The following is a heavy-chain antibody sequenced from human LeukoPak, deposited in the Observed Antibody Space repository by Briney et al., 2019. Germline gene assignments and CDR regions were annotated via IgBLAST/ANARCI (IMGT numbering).Heavy chain of an antibody. Sequence: SVKVSCKASGGTFSSYAISWVRQAPGQGLEWMGGIIPIFGTANYAQKFQGRVTMTEDTSTDTAYMELSSLRSEDTAVYYCATGGRGATTQYYFDYWGQGTLVTVSS. D-gene: IGHD1-26*01. CDR1: GGTFSSYA. CDR2: IIPIFGTA. J-gene: IGHJ4*02. CDR3: ATGGRGATTQYYFDY. V-gene: IGHV1-69*06.